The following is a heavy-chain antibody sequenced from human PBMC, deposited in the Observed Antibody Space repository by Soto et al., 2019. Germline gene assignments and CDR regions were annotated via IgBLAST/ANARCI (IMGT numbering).Heavy chain of an antibody. CDR2: SSATGSAT. CDR3: AKDRRAGGNYGFYSDF. Sequence: EMQLLESGGGLVQPGGSLRLSCAVSGFTFSSYGMTWVRQAPGKGLEWISFSSATGSATYYADSVKGRFTISRDNSKNTLYLQMTSLRADDTAVYYCAKDRRAGGNYGFYSDFWGQGALVIVSS. CDR1: GFTFSSYG. V-gene: IGHV3-23*01. D-gene: IGHD1-7*01. J-gene: IGHJ4*02.